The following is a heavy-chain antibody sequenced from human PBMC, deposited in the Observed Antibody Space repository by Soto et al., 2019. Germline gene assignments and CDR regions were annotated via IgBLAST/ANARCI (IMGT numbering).Heavy chain of an antibody. Sequence: PSETLALPWTGPGGTITEYYWSWIRQSPGKGLEWVGYIYQSGSTYYNPSLKRRGTISIDTSKTQFALKRRSVSAADTAVADWARASRNHGDDWCQGTQGTDCS. CDR2: IYQSGST. CDR1: GGTITEYY. J-gene: IGHJ4*02. D-gene: IGHD1-1*01. V-gene: IGHV4-59*01. CDR3: ARASRNHGDD.